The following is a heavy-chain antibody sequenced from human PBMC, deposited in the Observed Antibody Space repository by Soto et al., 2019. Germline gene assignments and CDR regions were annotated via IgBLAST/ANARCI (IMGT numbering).Heavy chain of an antibody. Sequence: LRLSCAASGFTFSNYGMHWVRQAPGKGLEWVSVIWFDGTNKYYADSVKGRFTVSRDNSKNTVYLQMNSLRVEDTAVYYCARKESYASIVAIDFWGQGTLVTVSS. CDR2: IWFDGTNK. CDR3: ARKESYASIVAIDF. D-gene: IGHD2-21*01. V-gene: IGHV3-33*01. CDR1: GFTFSNYG. J-gene: IGHJ4*02.